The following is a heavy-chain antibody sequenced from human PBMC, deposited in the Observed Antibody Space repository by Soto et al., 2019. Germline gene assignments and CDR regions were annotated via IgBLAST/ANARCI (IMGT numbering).Heavy chain of an antibody. J-gene: IGHJ4*02. CDR2: IFTTGKTI. CDR1: GFTFSSYS. Sequence: GGSLRLSCVASGFTFSSYSMVWVRQAPGKGLEWVSYIFTTGKTIYYADTVKGRLTVSRDNAKISLFLLLNSLRSEDTAVYYCARDKDWAFDYWGQGTPVTVSS. V-gene: IGHV3-48*03. D-gene: IGHD3-9*01. CDR3: ARDKDWAFDY.